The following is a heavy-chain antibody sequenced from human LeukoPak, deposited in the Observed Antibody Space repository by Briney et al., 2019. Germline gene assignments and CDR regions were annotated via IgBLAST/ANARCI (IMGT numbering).Heavy chain of an antibody. J-gene: IGHJ5*02. CDR1: GFTFSSYS. V-gene: IGHV3-48*01. CDR3: ARDRNYYGSGRIRSNWFDP. Sequence: GGSLRLSCAASGFTFSSYSMNWVRQAPGKGLEWVSYISSSSSTIYYADSVKGRFTTSRDNAKNSLYLQMNSLRAEDTAVYYCARDRNYYGSGRIRSNWFDPWGQGTLVTVSS. CDR2: ISSSSSTI. D-gene: IGHD3-10*01.